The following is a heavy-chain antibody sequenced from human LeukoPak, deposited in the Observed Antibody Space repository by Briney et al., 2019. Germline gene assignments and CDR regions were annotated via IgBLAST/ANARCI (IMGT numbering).Heavy chain of an antibody. CDR3: ARDIELSC. CDR2: ISASGGNS. Sequence: GGSLRLSCEASGFTFSDSAKSLVCHASGGGLEWVSLISASGGNSYYADSVKGRFTVSRDSSKNTLHLQMNSLRAEDTAVYYCARDIELSCWGQGTLVTVSS. V-gene: IGHV3-23*01. D-gene: IGHD1-26*01. CDR1: GFTFSDSA. J-gene: IGHJ4*02.